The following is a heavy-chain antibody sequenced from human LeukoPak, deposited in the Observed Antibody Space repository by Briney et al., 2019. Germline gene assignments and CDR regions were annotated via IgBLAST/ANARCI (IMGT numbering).Heavy chain of an antibody. V-gene: IGHV1-2*02. Sequence: ASVKVSCKASGYTFTGYYMHWVRQAPGQGLEWMGWIYPNSGGTNYAQKFQGRVTMTRDTSISTAYMELSRLRSDDTAVYYCARVHPDCSGGSCYYRFDPWGQGTLVTVSS. CDR3: ARVHPDCSGGSCYYRFDP. D-gene: IGHD2-15*01. CDR1: GYTFTGYY. J-gene: IGHJ5*02. CDR2: IYPNSGGT.